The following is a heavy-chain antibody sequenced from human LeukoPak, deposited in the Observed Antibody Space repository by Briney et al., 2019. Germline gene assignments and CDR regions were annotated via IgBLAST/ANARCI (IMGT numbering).Heavy chain of an antibody. CDR1: GGSISSGSYY. Sequence: PSETLSLICTVSGGSISSGSYYWTWIRQPAGGGLEWIGRIYTSGSTNYNPSLKSRVTMSVVTSKNQFSLKLSSVTAADTAVYYCARVPYYDSSGYSPYFDYWGQGTLVTVSS. V-gene: IGHV4-61*02. CDR3: ARVPYYDSSGYSPYFDY. CDR2: IYTSGST. D-gene: IGHD3-22*01. J-gene: IGHJ4*02.